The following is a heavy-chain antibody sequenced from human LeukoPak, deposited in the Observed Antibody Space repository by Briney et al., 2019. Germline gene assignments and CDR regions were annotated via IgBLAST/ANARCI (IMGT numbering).Heavy chain of an antibody. CDR3: AKGRVDGSGSQFDS. Sequence: GGTLRLSCAASGFTFSSYGMNWVRQAPGKGLEWVSSISGSGAMTYYADSVKGRFTISRDNAMDTLYLQMNSLRADDTAVYYCAKGRVDGSGSQFDSWGQGSLVIVSS. J-gene: IGHJ4*02. D-gene: IGHD3-10*01. CDR2: ISGSGAMT. CDR1: GFTFSSYG. V-gene: IGHV3-23*01.